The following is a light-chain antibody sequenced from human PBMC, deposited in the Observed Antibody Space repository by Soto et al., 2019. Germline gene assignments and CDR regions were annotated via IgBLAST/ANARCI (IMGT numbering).Light chain of an antibody. CDR2: WAS. CDR1: QSVLYSPNNKNY. V-gene: IGKV4-1*01. J-gene: IGKJ2*01. CDR3: HQYFLTPYT. Sequence: DIVMTQSPDCLAVSLGERATINCKSSQSVLYSPNNKNYLAWYQQKPGQPPKLLIYWASTRESGVPGRFSGSGSATDFTLTISSLQAEDVAVYFCHQYFLTPYTFGQGTKLEIK.